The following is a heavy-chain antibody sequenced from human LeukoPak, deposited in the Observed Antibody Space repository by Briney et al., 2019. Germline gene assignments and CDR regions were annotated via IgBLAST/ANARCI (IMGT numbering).Heavy chain of an antibody. CDR2: IYTSGST. D-gene: IGHD3-22*01. CDR3: ARAGSGSSGYYYFDY. CDR1: GGSISSGSYY. J-gene: IGHJ4*02. Sequence: IPSETLSLTCTVSGGSISSGSYYWSWIRQPAGKGLEWIGRIYTSGSTNYNPSLKSRVTISVDTSKNQFSLKLSSVTAADTAVYYRARAGSGSSGYYYFDYWGQGTLVTVSS. V-gene: IGHV4-61*02.